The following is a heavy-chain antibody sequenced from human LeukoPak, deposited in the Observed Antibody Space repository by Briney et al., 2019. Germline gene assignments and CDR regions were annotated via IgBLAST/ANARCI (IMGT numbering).Heavy chain of an antibody. CDR2: ISSSGSTI. CDR3: AKGGNGYNYYFDY. V-gene: IGHV3-11*01. J-gene: IGHJ4*02. CDR1: GFTFSDYY. D-gene: IGHD5-24*01. Sequence: PGGSLRLSCAASGFTFSDYYMSWIRQAPGKGLEWDSYISSSGSTIYYADSVKGRFAISRDNAKNSLYLQMNSLRAEDTAVYYCAKGGNGYNYYFDYWGQGTLVTVSS.